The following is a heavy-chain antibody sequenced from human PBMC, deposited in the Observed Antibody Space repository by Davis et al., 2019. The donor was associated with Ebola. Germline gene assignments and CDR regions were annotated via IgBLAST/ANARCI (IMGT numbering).Heavy chain of an antibody. D-gene: IGHD5-18*01. Sequence: SETLSLTCAVYGGSFSGYYWSWIRQPPGKGLEWIGEINHSGSTNYNPSLKSRVTISVDSSKNQFSLKINSVTAADTAVYYCARTTKTNVEDSGLGYNFFDSWGQGTLVSVSS. J-gene: IGHJ5*01. CDR3: ARTTKTNVEDSGLGYNFFDS. CDR1: GGSFSGYY. CDR2: INHSGST. V-gene: IGHV4-34*01.